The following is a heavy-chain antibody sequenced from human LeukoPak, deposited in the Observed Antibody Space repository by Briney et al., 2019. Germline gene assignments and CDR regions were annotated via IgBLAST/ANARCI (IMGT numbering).Heavy chain of an antibody. Sequence: SETLSLTCDVYGGSFSGYYWSWIRQPPGKGLEWIGEINHSGSTNYNPSLKSRVTISVDTSKNQFSLKLSSVTAADTAVYYCARSGMIVVVMDYWGQGTLVTVPS. V-gene: IGHV4-34*01. CDR1: GGSFSGYY. D-gene: IGHD3-22*01. CDR3: ARSGMIVVVMDY. J-gene: IGHJ4*02. CDR2: INHSGST.